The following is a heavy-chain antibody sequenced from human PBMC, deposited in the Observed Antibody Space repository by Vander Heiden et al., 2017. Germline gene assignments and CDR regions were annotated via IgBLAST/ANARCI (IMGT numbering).Heavy chain of an antibody. D-gene: IGHD6-13*01. CDR1: GASISSTGYY. V-gene: IGHV4-39*01. CDR3: ARHRQLVTFDY. Sequence: QLQLQESGPGLVKPSETLSLTCTVPGASISSTGYYWGWIRQPPGKGLEWIGSIFYGGDTFYNPSLKSRVSLSVDTFKNQFSLKVNSVTAAETAVYYCARHRQLVTFDYWGQGALVTVYS. CDR2: IFYGGDT. J-gene: IGHJ4*02.